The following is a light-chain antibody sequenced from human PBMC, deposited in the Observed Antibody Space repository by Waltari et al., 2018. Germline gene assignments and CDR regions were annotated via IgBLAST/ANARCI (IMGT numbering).Light chain of an antibody. J-gene: IGLJ2*01. Sequence: SSVLTQPPSVSVAPGQTARITCGGDNLGSKSVQWYQKMPGQAPVVVVSEDSDRPSGIPERFSGSNSANTATLTISRVEVGDEADYFCQVWDTNSDEAIFGGGTKLTVL. CDR2: EDS. CDR1: NLGSKS. CDR3: QVWDTNSDEAI. V-gene: IGLV3-21*02.